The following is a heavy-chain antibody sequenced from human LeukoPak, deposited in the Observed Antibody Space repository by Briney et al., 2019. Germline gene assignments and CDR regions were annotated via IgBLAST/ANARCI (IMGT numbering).Heavy chain of an antibody. CDR1: GFTFSSYG. D-gene: IGHD3-10*01. CDR3: AKDLSGRKGPFDY. Sequence: GGSLRLSCAASGFTFSSYGMHWVRQAPGKGLEWVAVISSDGSNAYYADSVKGRFTMSRDNSKNTLFVQMNSLRAEDTAVYYCAKDLSGRKGPFDYWGQGTLVTLSS. CDR2: ISSDGSNA. J-gene: IGHJ4*02. V-gene: IGHV3-30*18.